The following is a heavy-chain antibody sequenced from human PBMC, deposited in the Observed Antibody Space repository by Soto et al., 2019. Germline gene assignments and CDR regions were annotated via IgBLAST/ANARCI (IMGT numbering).Heavy chain of an antibody. V-gene: IGHV5-10-1*01. J-gene: IGHJ6*02. CDR3: ARPNGYCSGGSCYSSYYGMDV. Sequence: PGESLKISCNGSGYSFTSYWISWVRQMPGKGLEWMGRIDPSDSYTNYSPSFQGHVTISADKSISTAYLQWSSLKASDTAMYYCARPNGYCSGGSCYSSYYGMDVWGQGTTVTVSS. D-gene: IGHD2-15*01. CDR2: IDPSDSYT. CDR1: GYSFTSYW.